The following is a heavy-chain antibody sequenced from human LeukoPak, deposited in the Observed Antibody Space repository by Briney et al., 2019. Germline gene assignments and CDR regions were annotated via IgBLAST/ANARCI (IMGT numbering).Heavy chain of an antibody. D-gene: IGHD6-19*01. J-gene: IGHJ6*02. CDR3: ARDRVHSSGWPPYGYGMDV. V-gene: IGHV1-18*01. CDR1: GYTFTSYG. CDR2: ISAYNGNT. Sequence: GASVKVSCKASGYTFTSYGISWVRQAPGQGLEWMGWISAYNGNTNYAQKLQGRVTMTTDTSTSTAYMELRSLRSDVTAVYYCARDRVHSSGWPPYGYGMDVWGQGTTVTVSS.